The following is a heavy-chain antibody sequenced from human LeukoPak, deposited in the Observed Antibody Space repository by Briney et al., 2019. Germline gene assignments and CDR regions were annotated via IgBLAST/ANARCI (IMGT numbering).Heavy chain of an antibody. D-gene: IGHD2-2*01. V-gene: IGHV1-69*13. Sequence: SVKVSCKASGGTFSSYAISWVRQAPGQGLEWMGGIIPIFGAANYAQKFQGRVTITADESTSTAYMELSSLRSEDTAVYYCARGGDCSSTSCYQDYWGQGTLVTVSS. CDR1: GGTFSSYA. J-gene: IGHJ4*02. CDR3: ARGGDCSSTSCYQDY. CDR2: IIPIFGAA.